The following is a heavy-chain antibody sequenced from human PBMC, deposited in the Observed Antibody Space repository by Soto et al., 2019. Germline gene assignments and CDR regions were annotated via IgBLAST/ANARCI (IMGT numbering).Heavy chain of an antibody. CDR3: ARLTLAHDSSGYHIFDY. J-gene: IGHJ4*02. CDR2: IDPTDSYT. Sequence: GESLKISCQASGYSFITYWISWVRQMPGKGLECMGRIDPTDSYTDYGPSFEGHVTMSVDRSINTAYLEWSSLKASDSAMYYCARLTLAHDSSGYHIFDYWGQGTLVTVSS. D-gene: IGHD3-22*01. CDR1: GYSFITYW. V-gene: IGHV5-10-1*01.